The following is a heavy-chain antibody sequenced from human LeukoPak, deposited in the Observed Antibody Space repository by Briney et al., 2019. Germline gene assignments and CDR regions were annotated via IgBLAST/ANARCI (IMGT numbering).Heavy chain of an antibody. D-gene: IGHD2-2*01. CDR3: ARAGLVYMHSLDV. V-gene: IGHV3-30*04. CDR1: GFTFSSYV. J-gene: IGHJ3*01. Sequence: GRSLTLSCAASGFTFSSYVMHWVRQAPGKGLEWVAAISFDGSKEYYADSVKGRFTISRDNSKNTDDLQMTSLRAEDTAVYYCARAGLVYMHSLDVWGQGTMVAVSS. CDR2: ISFDGSKE.